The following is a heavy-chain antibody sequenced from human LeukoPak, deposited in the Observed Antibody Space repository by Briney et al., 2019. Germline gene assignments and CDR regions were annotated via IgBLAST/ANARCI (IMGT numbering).Heavy chain of an antibody. CDR2: IYSGGST. CDR1: GFTVGSNY. Sequence: GGSLRLSCAASGFTVGSNYMSWVRQAPGKGLEWVSVIYSGGSTYYADSVKGRFTISRDSSKNTLYLHMHSLRAEDTAVYYCARSSDSYDSSGYYGYWGQGTLVTVSS. J-gene: IGHJ4*02. V-gene: IGHV3-53*01. D-gene: IGHD3-22*01. CDR3: ARSSDSYDSSGYYGY.